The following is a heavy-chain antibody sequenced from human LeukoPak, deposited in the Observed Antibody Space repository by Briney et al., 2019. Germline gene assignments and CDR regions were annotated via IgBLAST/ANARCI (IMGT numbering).Heavy chain of an antibody. D-gene: IGHD1-26*01. V-gene: IGHV3-7*01. CDR3: ARDPVEWELLLDY. J-gene: IGHJ4*02. CDR1: GFTFSNAW. Sequence: GGSLRLSCAASGFTFSNAWMSWVRQAPGKRLVWVANMNIDGSEKYYADSVKGRFSISRDNARNSVYLQMASLRVEDTAVYYCARDPVEWELLLDYWGQGTLVTVSS. CDR2: MNIDGSEK.